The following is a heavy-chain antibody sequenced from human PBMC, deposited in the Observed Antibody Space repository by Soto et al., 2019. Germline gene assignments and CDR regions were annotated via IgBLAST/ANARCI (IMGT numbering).Heavy chain of an antibody. CDR2: ITPMFGTA. Sequence: QVQLVQSGAEVKKYGSSVKVSCKASGGTFSRYAISWVRQAPGQGLEWMGGITPMFGTANYAQKFQGRVTITADESTSTAYMELSSLRSDDTAVYYCAQTLGLAVAAPGRFDLWGRGTLVTVSS. D-gene: IGHD6-19*01. V-gene: IGHV1-69*12. CDR1: GGTFSRYA. CDR3: AQTLGLAVAAPGRFDL. J-gene: IGHJ2*01.